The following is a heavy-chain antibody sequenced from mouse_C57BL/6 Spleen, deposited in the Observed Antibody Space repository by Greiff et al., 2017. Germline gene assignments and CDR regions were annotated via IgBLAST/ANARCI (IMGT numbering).Heavy chain of an antibody. CDR2: INPYNGDT. Sequence: VQLQQSGPELVKPGDSVKISCKASGYSFTGYFMHWVMQSHGKSLEWIGRINPYNGDTFYNQKFKGKATLTVDKSSSTAYMTLRSLPSEDSAVYYCARGGAYDYHYFDYWGQGTTLTVSS. J-gene: IGHJ2*01. V-gene: IGHV1-20*01. CDR1: GYSFTGYF. CDR3: ARGGAYDYHYFDY. D-gene: IGHD2-4*01.